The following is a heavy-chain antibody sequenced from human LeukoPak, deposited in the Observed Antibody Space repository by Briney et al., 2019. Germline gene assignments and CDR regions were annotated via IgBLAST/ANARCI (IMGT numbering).Heavy chain of an antibody. CDR2: INPNSGGT. V-gene: IGHV1-2*02. J-gene: IGHJ6*03. D-gene: IGHD2-2*01. Sequence: ASVKVSCKASGYNFTGYYMHWVRQAPGQGLEWMGWINPNSGGTNYAQKFQGRVTMTRDTSISTAYMELSRLISDDTAVYYCARGYCTSTSCSYMDVWGKGTTVTVSS. CDR3: ARGYCTSTSCSYMDV. CDR1: GYNFTGYY.